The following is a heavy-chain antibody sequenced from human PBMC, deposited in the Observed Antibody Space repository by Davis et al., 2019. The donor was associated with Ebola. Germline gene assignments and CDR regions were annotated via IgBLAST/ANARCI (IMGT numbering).Heavy chain of an antibody. CDR2: INHSGST. Sequence: MPGGSLRLSCAVYGGSFSGYYWSWIRQPPGKGLEWIGEINHSGSTNYNPSLKSRVTISVDTSKNQFSLKLSSVTAADTAAYYCARARVIVVVTTLYYYYGMDVWGQGTTVTVSS. CDR1: GGSFSGYY. V-gene: IGHV4-34*01. CDR3: ARARVIVVVTTLYYYYGMDV. D-gene: IGHD3-22*01. J-gene: IGHJ6*02.